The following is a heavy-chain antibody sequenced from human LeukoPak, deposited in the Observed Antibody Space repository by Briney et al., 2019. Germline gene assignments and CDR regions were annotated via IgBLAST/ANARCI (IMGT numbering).Heavy chain of an antibody. CDR1: GGSISSYY. J-gene: IGHJ6*03. Sequence: SETLSLTCTVSGGSISSYYWSWIRQPPGKGLEWIGYIYYSGSTNYNPSLKSRVTISVDTSKNQFSLKLSSVTAADTAVYYCARQGVSYYDFRSGYYTEGYYYYYMDVWGKGTTVIVSS. D-gene: IGHD3-3*01. CDR2: IYYSGST. CDR3: ARQGVSYYDFRSGYYTEGYYYYYMDV. V-gene: IGHV4-59*01.